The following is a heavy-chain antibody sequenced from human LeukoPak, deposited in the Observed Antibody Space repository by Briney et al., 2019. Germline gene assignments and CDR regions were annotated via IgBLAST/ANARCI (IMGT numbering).Heavy chain of an antibody. CDR1: GGSISSSTYY. V-gene: IGHV4-39*02. D-gene: IGHD2-2*01. Sequence: SETLSLTCTASGGSISSSTYYWAWIRQPPGKGLEWIGSIRYSGSTHYNPSLKSRVTISVDTSKNHFSLKLSSVTAADTAVYYCARVGYCSSTSCLDYWGQGTLVTVSS. J-gene: IGHJ4*02. CDR3: ARVGYCSSTSCLDY. CDR2: IRYSGST.